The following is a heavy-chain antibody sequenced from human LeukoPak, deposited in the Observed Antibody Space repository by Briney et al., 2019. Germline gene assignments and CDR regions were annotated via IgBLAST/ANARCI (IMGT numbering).Heavy chain of an antibody. CDR2: ITGSGRGDST. CDR1: GFTFSSSA. J-gene: IGHJ6*03. V-gene: IGHV3-23*01. Sequence: GGSLRLSCAASGFTFSSSAMSWVRQAPGKGLEGVSSITGSGRGDSTNYADSVKGRFTISRDNSKNTLYLQMNSLRAEDTAVYYCAKDTISYGAYYYYMDVWGKGTTVTVSS. D-gene: IGHD5-18*01. CDR3: AKDTISYGAYYYYMDV.